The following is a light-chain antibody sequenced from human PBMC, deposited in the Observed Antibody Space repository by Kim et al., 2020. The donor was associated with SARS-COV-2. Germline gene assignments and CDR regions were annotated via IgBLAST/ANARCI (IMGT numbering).Light chain of an antibody. CDR1: ENIGSW. CDR3: QQLNAFPLT. J-gene: IGKJ4*01. V-gene: IGKV1-12*01. Sequence: SASVGDRVTIICRASENIGSWLAWYQQKPGKAPSLPIYSTSTLHSGVPSRFSGSGSGTDFTLTVSSLQPEDSAVYYCQQLNAFPLTFGGGTKLEI. CDR2: STS.